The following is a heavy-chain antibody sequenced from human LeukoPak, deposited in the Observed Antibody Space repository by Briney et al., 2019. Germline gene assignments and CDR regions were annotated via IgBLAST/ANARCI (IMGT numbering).Heavy chain of an antibody. J-gene: IGHJ4*02. CDR1: GFTFSSYW. CDR2: ISSSSSYI. V-gene: IGHV3-21*04. D-gene: IGHD3-10*01. CDR3: AKPQGITMAPFDY. Sequence: GGSLRLSCAASGFTFSSYWMHWVRQAPGNGLVWVSSISSSSSYIYYADSVKGRFTISRDNAKNTLYLQMNSLRAEDTAVYYCAKPQGITMAPFDYWGQGTLVTVSS.